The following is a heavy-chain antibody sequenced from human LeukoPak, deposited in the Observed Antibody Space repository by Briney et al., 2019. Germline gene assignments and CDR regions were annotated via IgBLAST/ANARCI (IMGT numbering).Heavy chain of an antibody. CDR2: INNSGST. Sequence: SETLSLTCDVNSGSFSGYYWSWIRQPPGKGLEWIGEINNSGSTNYNPSLKSRVTMSVDTSKNQFSLKLSSVTAADTAVYYCARELVGATYTHFDYWGQGTLVTVSS. J-gene: IGHJ4*02. V-gene: IGHV4-34*01. CDR3: ARELVGATYTHFDY. CDR1: SGSFSGYY. D-gene: IGHD1-26*01.